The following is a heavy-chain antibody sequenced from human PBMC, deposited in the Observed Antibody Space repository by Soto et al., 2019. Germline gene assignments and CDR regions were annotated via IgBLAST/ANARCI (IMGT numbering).Heavy chain of an antibody. CDR1: GYTFTSYD. CDR2: MNPNSGNT. CDR3: VAYPPFGDPLEGAFY. V-gene: IGHV1-8*01. D-gene: IGHD3-10*01. J-gene: IGHJ4*02. Sequence: ASVKVSCKASGYTFTSYDINWVRQATGQGLEWMGWMNPNSGNTGYAQKFQGRVTMTRNTSISTAYMELSSLRSEDTAVYYCVAYPPFGDPLEGAFYWGQGTLVTVSS.